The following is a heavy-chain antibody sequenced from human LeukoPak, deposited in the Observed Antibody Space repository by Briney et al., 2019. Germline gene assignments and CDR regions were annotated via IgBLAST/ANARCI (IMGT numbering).Heavy chain of an antibody. D-gene: IGHD4-17*01. CDR2: IYYSGST. Sequence: PSQTLSLTCTVSGGSISSGGYYWSWIRQHPGKGLEWIGYIYYSGSTSYNPSLKSRVTISVDTSKNQFSLKLSSVTAADTAVYFYAGDYGDYYFDYWGQGTLVTVSS. V-gene: IGHV4-31*03. CDR1: GGSISSGGYY. J-gene: IGHJ4*02. CDR3: AGDYGDYYFDY.